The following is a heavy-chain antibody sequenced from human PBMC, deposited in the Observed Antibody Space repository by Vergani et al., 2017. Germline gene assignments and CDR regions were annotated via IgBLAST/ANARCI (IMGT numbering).Heavy chain of an antibody. CDR2: ISAYNGNK. CDR3: ARVRKDSSGYYFSYDAFDI. Sequence: QVQLVQSGAEVKKPGASVKVSCKASGYTFTSYGISWVRQAPGQGLEWMGWISAYNGNKNYAQKFQGRGTITADESTSTAYMELSSLRSEDTAVYYCARVRKDSSGYYFSYDAFDIWGQGTMVTVSS. CDR1: GYTFTSYG. V-gene: IGHV1-18*01. J-gene: IGHJ3*02. D-gene: IGHD3-22*01.